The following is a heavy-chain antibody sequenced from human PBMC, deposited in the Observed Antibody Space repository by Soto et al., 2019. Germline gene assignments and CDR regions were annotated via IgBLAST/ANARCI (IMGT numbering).Heavy chain of an antibody. J-gene: IGHJ5*01. CDR1: GGSFSGHS. CDR3: STRAYDTNGYYRFDP. CDR2: INHSGRV. V-gene: IGHV4-34*01. Sequence: SDTLSLTCAVYGGSFSGHSWPWIRQSPGKGLEWIGDINHSGRVNYSPSLKSRVTISLDTSKNQFSLTLSAVTAADTAMYYCSTRAYDTNGYYRFDPWGQGTLVT. D-gene: IGHD3-22*01.